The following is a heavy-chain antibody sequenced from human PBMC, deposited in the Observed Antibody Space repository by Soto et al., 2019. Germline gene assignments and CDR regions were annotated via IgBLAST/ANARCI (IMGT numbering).Heavy chain of an antibody. CDR2: IYSGGST. D-gene: IGHD4-17*01. Sequence: EVQLVESGGGLIQPGGSLRLSCAASGFTVTNKYMTWVRQAPGKGLEWVSVIYSGGSTSYADSVKGRFTISRDNSKNILYLQMNSLRAEDTAVYYCARVDYGDYGWYFDLWGHGTLVTVSS. CDR3: ARVDYGDYGWYFDL. V-gene: IGHV3-53*01. J-gene: IGHJ2*01. CDR1: GFTVTNKY.